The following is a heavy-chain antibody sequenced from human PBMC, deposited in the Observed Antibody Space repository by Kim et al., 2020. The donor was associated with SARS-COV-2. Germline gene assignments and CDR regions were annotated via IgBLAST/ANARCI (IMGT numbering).Heavy chain of an antibody. CDR1: GGSFSGYY. Sequence: SETLSLTCAVYGGSFSGYYWSWIRQPPGKGLEWIGEINHSGSTNYNPSLKSRVTISVDTSKNQFSLKLSSVTAADTAGYYWARVVDDRHLGPWGQGTLV. CDR3: ARVVDDRHLGP. CDR2: INHSGST. D-gene: IGHD3-22*01. J-gene: IGHJ5*02. V-gene: IGHV4-34*01.